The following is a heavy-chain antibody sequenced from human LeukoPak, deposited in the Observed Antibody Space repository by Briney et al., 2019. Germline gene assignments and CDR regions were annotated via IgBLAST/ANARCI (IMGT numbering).Heavy chain of an antibody. CDR2: IYTSGST. CDR3: VRVTIAAAGYYYMDV. CDR1: GGSISSGSYY. Sequence: SETLSLTCTVSGGSISSGSYYWSWIRQPAGKGLEWIGRIYTSGSTNYNPSLKSRVTISVDTSKDQFSLKLSSVTAADTAVYYCVRVTIAAAGYYYMDVWGKGTTVTVSS. J-gene: IGHJ6*03. V-gene: IGHV4-61*02. D-gene: IGHD6-13*01.